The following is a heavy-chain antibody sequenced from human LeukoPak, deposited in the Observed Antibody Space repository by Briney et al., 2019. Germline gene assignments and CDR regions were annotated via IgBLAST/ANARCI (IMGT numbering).Heavy chain of an antibody. V-gene: IGHV4-59*01. Sequence: SETLSLTCTVSGGSISSYYWSWIRQPPGKGLEWIGYIYYSGSTNYNPSLKSRVTISVDTSKNQFSLKLSSVTAADTAVYYCARSDGDYVDYWGQGTLVTVSS. CDR1: GGSISSYY. CDR2: IYYSGST. D-gene: IGHD4-17*01. J-gene: IGHJ4*02. CDR3: ARSDGDYVDY.